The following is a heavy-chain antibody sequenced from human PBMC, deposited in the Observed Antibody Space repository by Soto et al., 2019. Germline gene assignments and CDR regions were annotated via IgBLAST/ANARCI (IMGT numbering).Heavy chain of an antibody. Sequence: SETLSLTCAVSGGSISSGGYSWSWIRQPPGKGLEWIGYIYHSGSTYYNPSLKSRVTISVDRSKNQFSLKLSSVTAADTAVYYCARDPRGYSGYDLVASPGWGQGTLVTVSS. D-gene: IGHD5-12*01. J-gene: IGHJ4*02. CDR1: GGSISSGGYS. CDR2: IYHSGST. CDR3: ARDPRGYSGYDLVASPG. V-gene: IGHV4-30-2*01.